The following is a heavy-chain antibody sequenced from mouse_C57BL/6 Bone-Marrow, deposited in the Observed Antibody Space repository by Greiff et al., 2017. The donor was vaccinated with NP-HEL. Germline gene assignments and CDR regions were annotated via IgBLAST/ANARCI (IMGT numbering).Heavy chain of an antibody. D-gene: IGHD2-4*01. CDR1: GYTFTSYW. CDR2: IDPSDSYT. Sequence: QVQLQQPGAELVMPGASVKLSCKASGYTFTSYWMHWVKQRPGQGLEWIGEIDPSDSYTNYNQKLKGKSTLTVDKSSSTAYMQLSSLTSEDSAVYYCAREGLGVFYYYAMDYWGQGTAVTVSS. J-gene: IGHJ4*01. CDR3: AREGLGVFYYYAMDY. V-gene: IGHV1-69*01.